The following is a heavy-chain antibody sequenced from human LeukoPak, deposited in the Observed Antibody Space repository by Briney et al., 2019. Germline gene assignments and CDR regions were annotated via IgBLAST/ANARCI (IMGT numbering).Heavy chain of an antibody. CDR1: GYTFTTYD. Sequence: ASVKVSCKAFGYTFTTYDINWVRQATGQGLEWMGWVNPSSGVTRYAQKFQGRVTMTRNTSISTAYMELSSLRSEDTAVYYCAKNYDFLTGYANWGQGTLVTVSS. D-gene: IGHD3-9*01. CDR3: AKNYDFLTGYAN. J-gene: IGHJ4*02. V-gene: IGHV1-8*01. CDR2: VNPSSGVT.